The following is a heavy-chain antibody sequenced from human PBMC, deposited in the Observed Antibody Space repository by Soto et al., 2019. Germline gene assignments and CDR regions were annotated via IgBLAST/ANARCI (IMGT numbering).Heavy chain of an antibody. CDR2: ISGSGGST. CDR1: GFTFSSYA. CDR3: AKDPRSGYAFNPPRDY. J-gene: IGHJ4*02. V-gene: IGHV3-23*01. Sequence: EVQLLESGGGLVQPGGSLRLSCAVSGFTFSSYAMSWVRQAPGKGLEWVSAISGSGGSTYYADSVKGRFTISRDNSKNTPYLQMNSLRAEDTAVYYCAKDPRSGYAFNPPRDYWGQGTLVTVAS. D-gene: IGHD5-12*01.